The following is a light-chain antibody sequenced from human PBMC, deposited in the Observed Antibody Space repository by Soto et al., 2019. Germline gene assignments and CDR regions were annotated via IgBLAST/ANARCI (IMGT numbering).Light chain of an antibody. CDR3: QQQNSYPRT. Sequence: DIQLTQSPSFLSASVGDGVTITCRASQGINIFLAWFQQKPGKAPNLLISAASTLQSGVPSRFSGSGSETEFTLTITSLQPEDSATYYCQQQNSYPRTFGQGTKVDIK. CDR1: QGINIF. CDR2: AAS. V-gene: IGKV1-9*01. J-gene: IGKJ2*01.